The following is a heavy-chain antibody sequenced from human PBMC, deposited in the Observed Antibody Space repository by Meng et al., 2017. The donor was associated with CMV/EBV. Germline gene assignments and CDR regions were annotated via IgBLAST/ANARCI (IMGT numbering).Heavy chain of an antibody. CDR3: AKGSANSRPYYFDF. D-gene: IGHD3-3*01. V-gene: IGHV3-23*01. J-gene: IGHJ4*02. CDR2: ITGRGDDT. CDR1: GFTFSDYA. Sequence: GGSLRLSCAASGFTFSDYAMAWVRQAPGRGLEWVSAITGRGDDTYHADSVKGRLTISRDNSKNTLSLQMISLRAEDTAVYYCAKGSANSRPYYFDFWGRGTLVTVPQ.